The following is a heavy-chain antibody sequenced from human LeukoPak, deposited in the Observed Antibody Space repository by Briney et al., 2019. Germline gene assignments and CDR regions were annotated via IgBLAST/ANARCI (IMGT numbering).Heavy chain of an antibody. CDR1: GFTFSSYS. J-gene: IGHJ6*02. CDR3: ARDGMSMVRGATHYYYGMDV. CDR2: ISSSSSYI. Sequence: GGSLRLSCAASGFTFSSYSVNWVRQAPGKGLEWVSSISSSSSYIYYADSLKGRFTISRDNAKNSLYLQMNSLTAEDTAVYYCARDGMSMVRGATHYYYGMDVWGQGTTVTVSS. D-gene: IGHD3-10*01. V-gene: IGHV3-21*01.